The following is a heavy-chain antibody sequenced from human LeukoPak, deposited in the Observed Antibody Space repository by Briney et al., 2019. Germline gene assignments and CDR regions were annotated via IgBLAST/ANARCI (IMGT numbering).Heavy chain of an antibody. CDR3: AREGYSGYDYYFDY. CDR2: IYSGGST. J-gene: IGHJ4*02. CDR1: GFTVSSNY. V-gene: IGHV3-53*01. Sequence: PGGSLRLSCAASGFTVSSNYMSWVLQAPGKGLEWVSVIYSGGSTYYADSVKGRFTISRDNSKNTLHLQMNSLRVEDTAVYYCAREGYSGYDYYFDYWGQGTLVTVSS. D-gene: IGHD5-12*01.